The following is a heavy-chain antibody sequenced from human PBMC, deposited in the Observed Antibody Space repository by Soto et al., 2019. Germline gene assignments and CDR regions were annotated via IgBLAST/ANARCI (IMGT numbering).Heavy chain of an antibody. CDR2: VYYSGST. D-gene: IGHD2-15*01. CDR3: ARVPAASSWFDH. Sequence: NPSETLSLTCTVSGGSIFSSYWTWIRQPPGKGLEWIGNVYYSGSTNYNPSLKSRITISVDTSKNQFSLNLSSVTAADTAVYYCARVPAASSWFDHWAQGTLVTVSS. CDR1: GGSIFSSY. V-gene: IGHV4-59*01. J-gene: IGHJ5*02.